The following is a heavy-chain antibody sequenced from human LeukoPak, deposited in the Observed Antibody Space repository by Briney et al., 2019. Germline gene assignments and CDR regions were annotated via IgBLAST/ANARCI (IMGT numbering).Heavy chain of an antibody. CDR3: AKGSRTSSYTGSDY. J-gene: IGHJ4*02. V-gene: IGHV3-23*01. D-gene: IGHD2-2*02. Sequence: GGSLRLSCAASGFTFSSYAMSWVRQAPGKGLEWVSTISGSDDSTYYADSVKGRFTISRDKSKDTLYLQMSSLRAEDTAVYYCAKGSRTSSYTGSDYWSQGTLVTVSS. CDR1: GFTFSSYA. CDR2: ISGSDDST.